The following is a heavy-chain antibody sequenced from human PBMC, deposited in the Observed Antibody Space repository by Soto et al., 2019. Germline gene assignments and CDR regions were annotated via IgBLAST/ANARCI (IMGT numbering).Heavy chain of an antibody. J-gene: IGHJ4*02. Sequence: QVQLVESGGGVVQPGKSLRLSCAASGFSFSSFAMHWVRQAPGKGLEWVALITYNGNKEFYADSVKGRFTISRDNSKNTLDLQMNSLRREDTALYLCAREEPIGYGSTWFQPGYWGQGALVTVSS. CDR3: AREEPIGYGSTWFQPGY. V-gene: IGHV3-30*01. CDR1: GFSFSSFA. CDR2: ITYNGNKE. D-gene: IGHD6-13*01.